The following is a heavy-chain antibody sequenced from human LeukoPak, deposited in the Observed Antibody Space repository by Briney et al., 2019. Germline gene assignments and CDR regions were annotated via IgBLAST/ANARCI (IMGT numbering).Heavy chain of an antibody. CDR2: IHYTGST. V-gene: IGHV4-59*01. D-gene: IGHD6-25*01. J-gene: IGHJ1*01. CDR1: GDSISSYY. CDR3: ARSRGNVYFQH. Sequence: PSATLSLTCTVSGDSISSYYRSWIRQSPENGLEWIGYIHYTGSTYYNPSLRSRVTISVDTSKNQFSLRLISVTAADTAMYYCARSRGNVYFQHWGQGTLVTVSS.